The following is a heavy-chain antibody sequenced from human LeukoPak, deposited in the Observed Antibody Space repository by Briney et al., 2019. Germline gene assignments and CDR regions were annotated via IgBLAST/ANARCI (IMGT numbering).Heavy chain of an antibody. J-gene: IGHJ4*02. Sequence: GGSLRLSCAASGFTVSSNYMSWVRQAPGKGLEWVSVIYSGGSTYYADFVKGRFTISRDNSKNTLYLQMNSLRAEDTAVYYCARENYGDYPEDYWGQGTLVTVSS. CDR3: ARENYGDYPEDY. CDR1: GFTVSSNY. V-gene: IGHV3-66*02. CDR2: IYSGGST. D-gene: IGHD4-17*01.